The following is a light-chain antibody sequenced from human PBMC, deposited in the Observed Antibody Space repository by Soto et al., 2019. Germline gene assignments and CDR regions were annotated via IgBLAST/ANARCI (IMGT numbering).Light chain of an antibody. V-gene: IGKV1-39*01. CDR3: QQNDFIPWT. CDR1: QNIRTY. J-gene: IGKJ1*01. CDR2: GSS. Sequence: DVQMTQSPSSLSASVGDRVSITCRASQNIRTYLNWYQQTPGKDPKLLIYGSSHLQSGVPPRFSGTGSGTDFTLIISSLQPEDVATYFCQQNDFIPWTFGQGTKV.